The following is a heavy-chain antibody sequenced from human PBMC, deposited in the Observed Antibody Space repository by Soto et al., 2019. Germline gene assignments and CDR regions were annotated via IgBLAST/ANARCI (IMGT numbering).Heavy chain of an antibody. J-gene: IGHJ4*02. CDR2: ISGSGGST. Sequence: PGGSLRLSCAASGFTFSSYAMSWFRQAPGKGLEWVSAISGSGGSTYYADSVKGRFTISRDNSKNTLYLQMNSLRAEDTAVYYCPKDQGGGLLWTSENYYFDYWGQGTLVTVSS. CDR3: PKDQGGGLLWTSENYYFDY. D-gene: IGHD3-10*01. V-gene: IGHV3-23*01. CDR1: GFTFSSYA.